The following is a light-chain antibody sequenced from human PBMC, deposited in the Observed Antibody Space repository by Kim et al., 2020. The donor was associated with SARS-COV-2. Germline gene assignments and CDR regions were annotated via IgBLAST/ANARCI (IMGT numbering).Light chain of an antibody. Sequence: EIVLTQSPGTLSLSPGERATLSCRASQSVSNNYLAWYQQKPGQAPRLLIYGVSKRATGIPDRFSGSGSGTEFTLTISSLQSEDFAVYYCQQYNNWPPDTFGQRTRLEIK. J-gene: IGKJ5*01. CDR3: QQYNNWPPDT. CDR2: GVS. CDR1: QSVSNN. V-gene: IGKV3D-15*01.